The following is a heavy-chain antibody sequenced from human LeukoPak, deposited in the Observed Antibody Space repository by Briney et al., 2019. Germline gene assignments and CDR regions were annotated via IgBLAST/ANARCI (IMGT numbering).Heavy chain of an antibody. D-gene: IGHD6-19*01. J-gene: IGHJ5*02. CDR1: GYTFTSYG. CDR2: INPNSGGT. V-gene: IGHV1-2*06. CDR3: ARARRIAVAGTGWFDP. Sequence: ASVKVSCKASGYTFTSYGISWVRQAPGQGLEWMGRINPNSGGTNYAQKFQGRVTMTRDTSISTAYMELSRLRSDDTAVYYCARARRIAVAGTGWFDPWGQGTLVTVSS.